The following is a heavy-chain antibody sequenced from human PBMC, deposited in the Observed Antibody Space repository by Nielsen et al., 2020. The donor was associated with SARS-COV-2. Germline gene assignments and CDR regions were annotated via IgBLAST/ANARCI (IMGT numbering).Heavy chain of an antibody. CDR2: IIPIFGTA. J-gene: IGHJ6*02. CDR3: ARDGSMVKVHYYYYHGMDV. CDR1: GGTFSSYA. Sequence: SVKVSCKASGGTFSSYAISWVRQAPGQGLEWMGGIIPIFGTANYAQKFQGRVTITADESTSTAYMELSSLRSEDTAVYYCARDGSMVKVHYYYYHGMDVWGQGTTVTVSS. D-gene: IGHD5-18*01. V-gene: IGHV1-69*13.